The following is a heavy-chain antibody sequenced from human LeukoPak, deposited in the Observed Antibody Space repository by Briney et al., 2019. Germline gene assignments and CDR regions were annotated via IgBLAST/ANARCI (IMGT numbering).Heavy chain of an antibody. CDR1: GFTFSSYG. CDR3: TRVSYDFLSYYMDV. D-gene: IGHD3-3*01. Sequence: PGGSLRLSCAASGFTFSSYGMHWVRQAPGKGLEWVGFIRSKAYGGTTEYAASVKGRFTISRDDSKSIAYLQMNSLKTEDTAVYYCTRVSYDFLSYYMDVWGKGTTVTVSS. CDR2: IRSKAYGGTT. V-gene: IGHV3-49*04. J-gene: IGHJ6*03.